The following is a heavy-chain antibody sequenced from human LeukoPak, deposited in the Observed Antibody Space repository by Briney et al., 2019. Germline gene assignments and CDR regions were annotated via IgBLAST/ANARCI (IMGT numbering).Heavy chain of an antibody. V-gene: IGHV1-2*02. J-gene: IGHJ4*02. CDR2: INPNSGGT. CDR1: GYTFTGYF. CDR3: AREGLTPVNFDF. Sequence: ASVKVSCKASGYTFTGYFMHWVRQAPGQGLEWVGLINPNSGGTNYAQRFQGRVTMTRDTSISTAYIELSGLRSDDSAVYYCAREGLTPVNFDFWGQGALVTVSS. D-gene: IGHD1-14*01.